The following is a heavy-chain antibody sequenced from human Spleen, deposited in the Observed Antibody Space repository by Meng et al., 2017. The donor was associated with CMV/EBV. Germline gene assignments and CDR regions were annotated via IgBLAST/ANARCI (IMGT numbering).Heavy chain of an antibody. D-gene: IGHD3-3*01. CDR3: ARDGSGIRFNYNFWSGRYGMDV. V-gene: IGHV1-2*02. J-gene: IGHJ6*02. Sequence: ASVKVSCKASGYTFSDYYMHWVRQAPGQGLEWMGWINPNSGGTNYAQKFQGTVTMTWDTSISTAYMELSRLRSDDTAIYYCARDGSGIRFNYNFWSGRYGMDVWGPGTTVTVSS. CDR2: INPNSGGT. CDR1: GYTFSDYY.